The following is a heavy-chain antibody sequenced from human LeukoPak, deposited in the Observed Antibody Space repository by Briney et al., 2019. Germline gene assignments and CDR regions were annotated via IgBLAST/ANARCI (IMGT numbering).Heavy chain of an antibody. Sequence: PSETPSLTCAVYGGSFSGYYWSWIRQPPGKGLEWIGEINHSGSTNYNPSLKSRVTISVDTSKNQFSLKLSSVTAADTAVYYCARDMSGYCSSTSCYANWFDPWGQGTLVTVSS. V-gene: IGHV4-34*01. D-gene: IGHD2-2*01. CDR1: GGSFSGYY. CDR2: INHSGST. CDR3: ARDMSGYCSSTSCYANWFDP. J-gene: IGHJ5*02.